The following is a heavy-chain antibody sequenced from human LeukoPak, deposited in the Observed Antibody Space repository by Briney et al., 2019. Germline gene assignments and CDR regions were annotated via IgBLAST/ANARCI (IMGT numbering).Heavy chain of an antibody. Sequence: KPGGSLRLSCAASGFTFSSYSMTWVRQAPGEGREWVSSISSSSSYIYNADSVKGRFTISRDNAKNSLYLQMNSRRAEDTAVYYCARDSYWDQGTLVTVSS. CDR1: GFTFSSYS. J-gene: IGHJ4*02. CDR3: ARDSY. V-gene: IGHV3-21*01. CDR2: ISSSSSYI.